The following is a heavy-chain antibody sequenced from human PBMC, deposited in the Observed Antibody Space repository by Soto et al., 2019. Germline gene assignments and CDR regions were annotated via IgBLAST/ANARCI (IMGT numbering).Heavy chain of an antibody. D-gene: IGHD7-27*01. CDR3: AKDLLGPGRAHGMDV. CDR1: GFTFSSYG. J-gene: IGHJ6*01. CDR2: ISYDGSNK. Sequence: QVQLVESGGGVVQPGRSLRLSCAASGFTFSSYGMHWVRQAPGKGLEWVAVISYDGSNKYYADSVKGRFTISRDNSKNTLYLQMNSLRAEDTAVYYCAKDLLGPGRAHGMDVW. V-gene: IGHV3-30*18.